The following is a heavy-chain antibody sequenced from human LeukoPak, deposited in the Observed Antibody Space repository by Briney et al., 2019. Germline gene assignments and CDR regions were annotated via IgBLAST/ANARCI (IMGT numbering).Heavy chain of an antibody. V-gene: IGHV3-9*01. D-gene: IGHD3-10*01. J-gene: IGHJ6*02. CDR2: ISWNSGSI. CDR1: GLTFDDYA. CDR3: AKVGGSGFYYYGMDV. Sequence: GGSLRLSCAASGLTFDDYAMHWVRQAPGKGLEWVSGISWNSGSIGYADSVKGRFTISRDNAKNSLYLQMNSLRAEDTALYYRAKVGGSGFYYYGMDVWGQGTTVTVSS.